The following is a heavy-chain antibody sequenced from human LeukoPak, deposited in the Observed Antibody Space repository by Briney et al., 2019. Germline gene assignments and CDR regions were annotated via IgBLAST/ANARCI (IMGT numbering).Heavy chain of an antibody. V-gene: IGHV3-23*01. CDR3: AKVRYVDY. J-gene: IGHJ4*02. CDR2: ISGSGDRT. CDR1: GFTFSNYA. D-gene: IGHD4-17*01. Sequence: PGGSLRLSCAASGFTFSNYAMSWVCQAPGKGLEWVSAISGSGDRTYYADSVKGRFTISRDNSKNTLYLQMNSLRAEDTAVFYCAKVRYVDYWGQGTLVTVSS.